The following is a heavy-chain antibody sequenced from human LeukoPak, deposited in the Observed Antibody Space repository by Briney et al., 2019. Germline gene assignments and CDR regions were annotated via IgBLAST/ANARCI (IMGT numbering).Heavy chain of an antibody. CDR3: AKDLPTVTPFYYYYGMDV. V-gene: IGHV3-53*05. CDR2: IYSGGST. D-gene: IGHD4-17*01. J-gene: IGHJ6*02. CDR1: GFTVSSNY. Sequence: GGSLRLSCAASGFTVSSNYMSWVRQAPGKGLEWVSVIYSGGSTYYADSVKGRFTISRDNSKNTLYLQMNSLRAEDTAVYYCAKDLPTVTPFYYYYGMDVWGQGTTVTVSS.